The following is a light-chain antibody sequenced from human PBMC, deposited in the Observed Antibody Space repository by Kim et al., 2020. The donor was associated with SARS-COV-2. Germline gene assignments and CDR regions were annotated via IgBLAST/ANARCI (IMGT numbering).Light chain of an antibody. Sequence: EIVMTQSPATLSVSPGERATLSCRASQSVSTSLAWYQQKPGQAPRLLIYGASTRATGIPARFSGSGSGTEFTLTISSLQSEDFAVYTCQHYSTTPLTFGGGTKLEI. J-gene: IGKJ4*01. V-gene: IGKV3-15*01. CDR2: GAS. CDR1: QSVSTS. CDR3: QHYSTTPLT.